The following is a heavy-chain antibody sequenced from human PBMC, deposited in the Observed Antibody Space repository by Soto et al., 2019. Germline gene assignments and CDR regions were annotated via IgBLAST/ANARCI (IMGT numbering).Heavy chain of an antibody. J-gene: IGHJ6*02. V-gene: IGHV1-18*01. CDR3: AREGDVPYYYYGMDV. Sequence: QVQLVQSGGEVRKPGASVTVSCKASGYTFTSYGISWVRQAPGQGLEWMGWISGYNGKTNYAQKVQDRVTMTTDTSTSTDYLEMRSLRFDDTAVYSCAREGDVPYYYYGMDVWGQGTTVTVSS. D-gene: IGHD2-21*02. CDR2: ISGYNGKT. CDR1: GYTFTSYG.